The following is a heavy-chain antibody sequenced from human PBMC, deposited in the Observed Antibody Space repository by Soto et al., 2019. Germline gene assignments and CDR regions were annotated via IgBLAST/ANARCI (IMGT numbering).Heavy chain of an antibody. V-gene: IGHV3-74*01. CDR2: ITSDGSST. CDR1: GFTFRSYW. CDR3: AKDREWELLQTYYYYGMDV. Sequence: SGGSLRLSCAASGFTFRSYWMQWVRQAPGKGLVWVSWITSDGSSTSYADSVKGRFTISRDNSKNTLYLQMNSLRAEDTAVYYCAKDREWELLQTYYYYGMDVWGQGTTVTVSS. J-gene: IGHJ6*02. D-gene: IGHD1-26*01.